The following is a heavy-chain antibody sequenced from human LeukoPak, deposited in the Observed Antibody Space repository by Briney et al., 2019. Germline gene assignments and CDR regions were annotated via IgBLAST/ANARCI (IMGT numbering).Heavy chain of an antibody. D-gene: IGHD2-2*01. J-gene: IGHJ6*03. Sequence: WASVKVSCKASGGTFSSYAISWVRQAPGQGLEWMGGIIPIFGTANYAQKFQGRVTITTDESTSTAYMELSSLRSEDTAVYYCARARQYCSSTSCYHNMDVWGKGTTVTVSS. CDR2: IIPIFGTA. CDR1: GGTFSSYA. V-gene: IGHV1-69*05. CDR3: ARARQYCSSTSCYHNMDV.